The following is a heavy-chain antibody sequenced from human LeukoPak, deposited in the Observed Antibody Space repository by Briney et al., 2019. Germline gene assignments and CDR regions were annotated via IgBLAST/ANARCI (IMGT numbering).Heavy chain of an antibody. CDR2: IYTSGST. D-gene: IGHD4-23*01. V-gene: IGHV4-61*02. CDR1: GGSISSGSYY. J-gene: IGHJ4*02. CDR3: ARSYSDYGGNLAY. Sequence: PSQTLSLTCTVSGGSISSGSYYWSWIRQPAGKGLEWIGRIYTSGSTNYNPSLKSRVTISVDTSKNQFSLKLSSVTAADTAVYYCARSYSDYGGNLAYWGQGTLVTVAS.